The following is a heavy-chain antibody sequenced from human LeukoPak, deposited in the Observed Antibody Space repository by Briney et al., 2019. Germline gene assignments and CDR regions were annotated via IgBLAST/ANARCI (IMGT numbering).Heavy chain of an antibody. CDR2: ISGSGATT. D-gene: IGHD3-22*01. CDR1: GFSFRTYA. Sequence: GGSLRLSCAASGFSFRTYAMTWVRQAPGKGLEWVSSISGSGATTYNADPLKGRFTISRDNSENTLYLQMNSLRAEDTAVYYCVKESTSSGYYYAPDYWGQGTLATVS. CDR3: VKESTSSGYYYAPDY. J-gene: IGHJ4*02. V-gene: IGHV3-23*01.